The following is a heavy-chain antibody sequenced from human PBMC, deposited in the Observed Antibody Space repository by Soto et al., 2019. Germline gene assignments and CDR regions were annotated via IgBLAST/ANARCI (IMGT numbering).Heavy chain of an antibody. CDR2: IYYSGST. J-gene: IGHJ6*02. Sequence: SETLSLTCTVSGGSISSGDYYWSWIRQPPGKGLEWIGYIYYSGSTYYNPSLKSRVTISVDTSKNQFSLKLSPVTAADTAVYYWARENMVAGGMDVWGQGTRATVS. D-gene: IGHD5-12*01. CDR3: ARENMVAGGMDV. CDR1: GGSISSGDYY. V-gene: IGHV4-30-4*01.